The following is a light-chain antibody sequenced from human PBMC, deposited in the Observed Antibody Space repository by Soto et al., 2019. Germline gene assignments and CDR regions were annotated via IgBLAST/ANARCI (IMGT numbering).Light chain of an antibody. J-gene: IGKJ4*01. CDR3: QHYGNSLT. CDR1: QILTSNY. Sequence: ELELTKSPGTLSLSQAARATLSCTASQILTSNYLTWYQQKPGQTPRLFIYAAAYRATGVSDRFSGSGSGTDFTLTINGVEPEDFAVYYCQHYGNSLTFGGGTKVDIK. CDR2: AAA. V-gene: IGKV3-20*01.